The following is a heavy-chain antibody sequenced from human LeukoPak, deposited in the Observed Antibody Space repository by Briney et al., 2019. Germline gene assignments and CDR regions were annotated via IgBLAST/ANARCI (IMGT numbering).Heavy chain of an antibody. CDR2: IYYSGST. CDR3: ARHGRGDSSGYQSFFGY. D-gene: IGHD3-22*01. CDR1: GGSISSYY. Sequence: SETPSLTCTVSGGSISSYYWSWIRQPPGKGLEWIGYIYYSGSTKYNPSLKSRVTLSVDTSKNQFSLKLSSVTAADTAVYYCARHGRGDSSGYQSFFGYWGQGTLVTVSS. J-gene: IGHJ4*02. V-gene: IGHV4-59*08.